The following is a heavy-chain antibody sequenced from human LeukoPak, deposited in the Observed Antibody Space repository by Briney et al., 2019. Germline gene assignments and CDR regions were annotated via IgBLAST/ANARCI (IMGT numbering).Heavy chain of an antibody. CDR2: INPNSGGT. Sequence: ASVKVSCKASGYTFTGYYTHWVRQAPGQGLEWMGWINPNSGGTNYAQKFQGRVTMTRDTSISTAYMELSRLRSDDTAVYYCAREGVGCSSTSYFPRWFQHWGQGTLVTVSS. CDR3: AREGVGCSSTSYFPRWFQH. J-gene: IGHJ1*01. V-gene: IGHV1-2*02. D-gene: IGHD2-2*01. CDR1: GYTFTGYY.